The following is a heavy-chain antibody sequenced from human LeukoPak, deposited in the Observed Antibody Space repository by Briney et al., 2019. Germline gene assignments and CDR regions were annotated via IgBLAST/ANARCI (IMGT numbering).Heavy chain of an antibody. J-gene: IGHJ4*02. CDR1: GGSISSSYW. V-gene: IGHV4-4*02. CDR2: IYHSGTT. Sequence: SGTLSLTCAVSGGSISSSYWWSWVRQPPGKGLEWIGEIYHSGTTNYNPSLKSRVTISVDKLKNQFSLRLSSVTAADTAVYYCARDTTAVTSSAFDSWAREPWSPSPQ. D-gene: IGHD6-19*01. CDR3: ARDTTAVTSSAFDS.